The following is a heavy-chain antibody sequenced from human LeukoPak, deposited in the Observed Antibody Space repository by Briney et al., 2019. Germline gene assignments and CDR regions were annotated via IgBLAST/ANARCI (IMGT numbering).Heavy chain of an antibody. CDR2: TNANSGDT. CDR1: GHTFTGYY. D-gene: IGHD3-10*01. J-gene: IGHJ6*03. V-gene: IGHV1-2*02. CDR3: ARDHEPMGAYYYYMDV. Sequence: ASVNVSCKASGHTFTGYYMHWVRQRPGQGNEWVGWTNANSGDTNYAQKFQRGGTITTGTTLSTAHKEQSRLRSDDTAVYYCARDHEPMGAYYYYMDVWGKGTTVTISS.